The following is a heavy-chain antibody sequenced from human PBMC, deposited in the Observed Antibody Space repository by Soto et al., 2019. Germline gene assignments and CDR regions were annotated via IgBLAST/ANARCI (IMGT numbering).Heavy chain of an antibody. CDR3: ANSLSTYCSSTSCYRTRGYYYMDV. D-gene: IGHD2-2*01. CDR1: GFTFSSYS. Sequence: GGSLRLSCAASGFTFSSYSMNWVRQAPGKGLEWVSYISSSSSTIYYADSVKGRFTISRDNAKNSLYLQMNSLRAEDTAVYYCANSLSTYCSSTSCYRTRGYYYMDVWGKGTTVTVSS. CDR2: ISSSSSTI. J-gene: IGHJ6*03. V-gene: IGHV3-48*01.